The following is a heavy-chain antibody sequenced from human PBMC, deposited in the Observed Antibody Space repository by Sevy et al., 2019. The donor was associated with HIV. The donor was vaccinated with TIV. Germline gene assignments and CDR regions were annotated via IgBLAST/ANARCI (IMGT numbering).Heavy chain of an antibody. Sequence: ASVKVSCKASGYTFTGYYMHWVRQAPGQGLEWMGWINPNSGGTNYAQKFQGRVTMTRDTSISTAYMELSRLRSDDTAVYYCARVDGGGSPWYFDYWGQGTLVTVSS. CDR2: INPNSGGT. J-gene: IGHJ4*02. CDR3: ARVDGGGSPWYFDY. D-gene: IGHD1-26*01. V-gene: IGHV1-2*02. CDR1: GYTFTGYY.